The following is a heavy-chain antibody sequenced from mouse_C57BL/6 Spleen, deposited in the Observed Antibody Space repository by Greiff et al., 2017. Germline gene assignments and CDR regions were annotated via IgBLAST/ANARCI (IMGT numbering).Heavy chain of an antibody. Sequence: QVQLQQSGAELVKPGASVKISCKASGYAFSSYWMTWVKQRPGKGLEWIGQIYPGDGDTNYKGKFKGKATLTADKSSSTAYMQLSSLTSEDSAVYFSARSRGDYWGQGTSVTVSS. CDR3: ARSRGDY. J-gene: IGHJ4*01. CDR2: IYPGDGDT. CDR1: GYAFSSYW. D-gene: IGHD1-1*01. V-gene: IGHV1-80*01.